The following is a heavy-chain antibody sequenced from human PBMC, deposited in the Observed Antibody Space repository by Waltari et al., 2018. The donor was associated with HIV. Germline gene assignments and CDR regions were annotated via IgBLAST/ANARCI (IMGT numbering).Heavy chain of an antibody. D-gene: IGHD3-22*01. CDR1: GFTFSSYG. Sequence: EVQLVESGGGLVKPGGSLRLSCAASGFTFSSYGLNWVRQAPGKGLEWVSSISSSSYIYYADSVKGRFTISRDNAKNSLYLQMNSLRAEDTAVYYCARDSGPYYYDSSGYASFDYWGQGTLVTVST. CDR2: ISSSSYI. J-gene: IGHJ4*02. V-gene: IGHV3-21*01. CDR3: ARDSGPYYYDSSGYASFDY.